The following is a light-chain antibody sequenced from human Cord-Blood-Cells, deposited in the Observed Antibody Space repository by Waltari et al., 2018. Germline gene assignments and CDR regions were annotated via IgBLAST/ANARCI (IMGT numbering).Light chain of an antibody. J-gene: IGLJ3*02. Sequence: QSVLTQPPSVSGAPGQRVTIPCTGSSSNIGAGYDVHWYQQLPGTAPKLLIYGNSNRPSGVPDRFSGSKSGTSASLAITGLQAEDAADYYCQSYDSSLSGSVFGGGTKLTVL. V-gene: IGLV1-40*01. CDR3: QSYDSSLSGSV. CDR2: GNS. CDR1: SSNIGAGYD.